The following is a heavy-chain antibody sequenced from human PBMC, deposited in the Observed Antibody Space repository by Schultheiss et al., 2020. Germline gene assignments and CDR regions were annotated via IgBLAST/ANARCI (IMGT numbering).Heavy chain of an antibody. J-gene: IGHJ6*03. CDR2: INNNGGRT. CDR1: GLTLSTYT. Sequence: GESLKISCSASGLTLSTYTMHWVRQAPGKGLEYVSAINNNGGRTHYATSVKGRFTISRDNSKNTLFLQMDGLRPEDMGVYYCARDGLITEGIYHYYMDVWGKGTTVTVSS. D-gene: IGHD3/OR15-3a*01. CDR3: ARDGLITEGIYHYYMDV. V-gene: IGHV3-64*01.